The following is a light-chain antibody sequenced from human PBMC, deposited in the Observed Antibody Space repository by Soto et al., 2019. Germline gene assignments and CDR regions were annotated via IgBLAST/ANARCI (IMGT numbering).Light chain of an antibody. J-gene: IGKJ1*01. CDR1: QSVRRSY. CDR2: DAS. Sequence: ILLTQSPCTLSLSPGERATLSCRASQSVRRSYLGWYQQKPGHAPSLLIYDASNRAAGIPARLSGSGSGTDFTLTISSLEPEYFTVYSCLQYHNLWAFGQGTKVDIK. V-gene: IGKV3-20*01. CDR3: LQYHNLWA.